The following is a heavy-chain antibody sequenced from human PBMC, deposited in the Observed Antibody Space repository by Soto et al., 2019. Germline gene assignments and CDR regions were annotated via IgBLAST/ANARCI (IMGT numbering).Heavy chain of an antibody. J-gene: IGHJ6*03. Sequence: GGSLRLSCAASGFTFSSYAMSWVRQAPGKGLEWVSAISGSGGSKYYADTVKGRFTISRDNSKNKLYQQMNSLRAEDTAVYYCAREGEKGSGSHYYYYMDVWGKGTTVTVSS. CDR1: GFTFSSYA. V-gene: IGHV3-23*01. CDR2: ISGSGGSK. D-gene: IGHD3-10*01. CDR3: AREGEKGSGSHYYYYMDV.